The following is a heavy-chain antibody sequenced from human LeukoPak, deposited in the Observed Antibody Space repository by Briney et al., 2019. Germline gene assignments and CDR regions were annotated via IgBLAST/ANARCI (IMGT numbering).Heavy chain of an antibody. Sequence: PGGSLRLSCAASGFTVSSNYMSWVRQAPGKGLEWVSVIYSGGSTYYADSVKGRFTISRDNSKNTLYLQMNSLRAEDTAVYYCARGCSSTSCYLGGYYYMDVRGKGTTVTVSS. D-gene: IGHD2-2*01. J-gene: IGHJ6*03. CDR2: IYSGGST. CDR3: ARGCSSTSCYLGGYYYMDV. V-gene: IGHV3-53*01. CDR1: GFTVSSNY.